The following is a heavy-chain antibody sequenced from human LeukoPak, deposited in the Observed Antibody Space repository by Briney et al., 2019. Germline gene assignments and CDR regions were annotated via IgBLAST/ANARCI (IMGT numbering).Heavy chain of an antibody. Sequence: PGGSLRLSCAASGFTFGDYWMSWVRQAPGKGLEWVANINQRGGEKNYVDSVKGRFTISRDNPKNSLYLQINSLRAEDTAVYYCASCTGGSCYSAYWGQGTLVTVSS. CDR1: GFTFGDYW. CDR3: ASCTGGSCYSAY. D-gene: IGHD2-15*01. CDR2: INQRGGEK. V-gene: IGHV3-7*03. J-gene: IGHJ4*02.